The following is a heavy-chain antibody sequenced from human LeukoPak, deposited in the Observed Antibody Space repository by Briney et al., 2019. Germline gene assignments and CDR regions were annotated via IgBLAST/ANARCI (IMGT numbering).Heavy chain of an antibody. D-gene: IGHD3-10*01. CDR1: GFTFSNYA. V-gene: IGHV3-30*04. CDR3: GRDRTGSYYRDPDY. Sequence: GGSLRLSCSASGFTFSNYAIHWVRQAPGKGLEWVTVISSNGTNTYYADSVRGRFTISRDNSRDTLYLQMNSLRAEDTAVYYCGRDRTGSYYRDPDYWGQGTLVTVSS. CDR2: ISSNGTNT. J-gene: IGHJ4*02.